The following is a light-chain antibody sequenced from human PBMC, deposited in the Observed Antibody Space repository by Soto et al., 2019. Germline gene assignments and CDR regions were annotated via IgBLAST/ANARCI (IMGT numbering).Light chain of an antibody. Sequence: VWTHSQATLSLSPVERATLSCSAIQSVSSYLAWYQQKPGQAPRLLIYDASNRATGIPARFSGSGSGTDFTLTISSLEPEDFAVYYCQQRSNWPPALTFGGGSKVDVK. CDR2: DAS. CDR3: QQRSNWPPALT. V-gene: IGKV3-11*01. CDR1: QSVSSY. J-gene: IGKJ4*01.